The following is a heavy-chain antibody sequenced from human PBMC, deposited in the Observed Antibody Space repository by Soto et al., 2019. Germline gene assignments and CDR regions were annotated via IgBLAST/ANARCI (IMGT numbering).Heavy chain of an antibody. V-gene: IGHV4-34*01. CDR1: GGSFSGYY. D-gene: IGHD3-22*01. CDR3: ARGLGSRVVVTRFDP. CDR2: INHSGST. J-gene: IGHJ5*02. Sequence: SETLSLTCAVYGGSFSGYYWSWIRQSPGKGLEWIGEINHSGSTNYNPSLKSRVTISVDTSKNQFSLKLSSVTAADTAVYYCARGLGSRVVVTRFDPWGQGILVTSPQ.